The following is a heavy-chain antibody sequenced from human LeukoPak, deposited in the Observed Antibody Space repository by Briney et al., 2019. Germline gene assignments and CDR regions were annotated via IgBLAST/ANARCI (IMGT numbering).Heavy chain of an antibody. CDR1: GYTFTSYD. Sequence: GASVKVSCKASGYTFTSYDINWVRQATGQGREWMGWMNPNSGNTGYAQKFQGRVTMTRDMSTSTVYMELSSLRSEDTAVYYCARGGYYYYYYMDVWGKGTTVTVSS. CDR2: MNPNSGNT. CDR3: ARGGYYYYYYMDV. V-gene: IGHV1-8*02. J-gene: IGHJ6*03.